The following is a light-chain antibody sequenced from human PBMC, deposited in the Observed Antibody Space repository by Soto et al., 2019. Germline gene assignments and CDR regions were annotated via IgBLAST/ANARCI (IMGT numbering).Light chain of an antibody. CDR2: SAS. CDR3: QLFNDYPVT. J-gene: IGKJ5*01. Sequence: IQMTQSPSSLSASVGDRVTITCRASQGMRNELAWYQQSPEKAPKLLMYSASTLQSGVPTRFSGSRSETECTHTISIHQPEDYAIYYSQLFNDYPVTRGRGTLLDIK. V-gene: IGKV1-17*01. CDR1: QGMRNE.